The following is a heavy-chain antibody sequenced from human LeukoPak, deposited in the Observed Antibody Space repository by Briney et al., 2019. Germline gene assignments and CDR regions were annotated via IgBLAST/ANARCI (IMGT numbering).Heavy chain of an antibody. J-gene: IGHJ3*02. V-gene: IGHV4-59*01. D-gene: IGHD3-10*01. CDR3: ARRMVRGVTEAFDI. CDR1: GGSISSYY. Sequence: SETLSLTCTVSGGSISSYYWSWIRQPPGKGLEWIGYIYYSGSTNYNPSLKSRVTISVDTSKNQFSLKLSSVTAADTAVYYCARRMVRGVTEAFDIWGQGTMVTVSS. CDR2: IYYSGST.